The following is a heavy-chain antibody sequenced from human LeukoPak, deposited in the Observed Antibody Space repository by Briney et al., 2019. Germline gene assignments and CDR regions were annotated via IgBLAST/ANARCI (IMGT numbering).Heavy chain of an antibody. J-gene: IGHJ4*02. Sequence: PGGSLRLSCAASGFTFSSYWMHWVRQAPGKGLVWVSRINSDGSSTSYADSVKGRFTISRDNAKNTLYLQMNSLRAEDTAVYYRARDLSVDDYGGNGGDYWGQGTLVTVSS. CDR1: GFTFSSYW. CDR2: INSDGSST. V-gene: IGHV3-74*01. D-gene: IGHD4-23*01. CDR3: ARDLSVDDYGGNGGDY.